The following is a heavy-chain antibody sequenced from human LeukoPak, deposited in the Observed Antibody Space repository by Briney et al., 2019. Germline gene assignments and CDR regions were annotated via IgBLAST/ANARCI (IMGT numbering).Heavy chain of an antibody. CDR2: ISWDSGSI. CDR3: AKSPYSSGWYYYFDY. J-gene: IGHJ4*02. V-gene: IGHV3-9*01. D-gene: IGHD6-19*01. CDR1: GFTFDDYA. Sequence: QTGGSLRLSCAASGFTFDDYAMHWVRHAPGKGLEWVSGISWDSGSIGYADSVKGRFTISRDNAKNSLYLQMNSLRVEDTALYYCAKSPYSSGWYYYFDYWGQGTLVTVSS.